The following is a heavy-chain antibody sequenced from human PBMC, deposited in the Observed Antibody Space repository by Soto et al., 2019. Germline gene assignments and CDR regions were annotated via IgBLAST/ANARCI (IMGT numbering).Heavy chain of an antibody. CDR1: GFTFSSYG. CDR2: ISYDGSNK. V-gene: IGHV3-30*03. CDR3: ARGVRGSYYTGMDV. Sequence: GGSLRLSCAACGFTFSSYGMHWVRQAPGKGLEWVAVISYDGSNKYYADSVKGRFTISRDNSKNTLYLQMNSLRAEDTAVYYCARGVRGSYYTGMDVWGQGTTVTVSS. J-gene: IGHJ6*02. D-gene: IGHD1-26*01.